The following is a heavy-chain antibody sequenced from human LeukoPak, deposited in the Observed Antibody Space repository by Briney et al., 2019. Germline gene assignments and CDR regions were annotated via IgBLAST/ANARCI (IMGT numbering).Heavy chain of an antibody. Sequence: SETLSLTCTVSGGSISNSDYYWSWIRQHPGKGLEWIGYIYYSGNTYYNPPLKSRVTISVDTSKNQFSLKLSSVTAADTAVYYCARDKSPGSIFGVRYGMDVWGQGTTVTASS. CDR1: GGSISNSDYY. V-gene: IGHV4-31*03. CDR3: ARDKSPGSIFGVRYGMDV. J-gene: IGHJ6*02. CDR2: IYYSGNT. D-gene: IGHD3-3*02.